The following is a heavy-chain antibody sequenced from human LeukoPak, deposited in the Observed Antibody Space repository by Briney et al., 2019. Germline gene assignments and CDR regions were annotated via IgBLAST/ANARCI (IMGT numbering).Heavy chain of an antibody. CDR3: ARERSSTWFGP. D-gene: IGHD3-10*01. Sequence: SETLSLTCTVSGGSISDSYYWGWIRQPPGKGLEWIGSIYSSGITYYNPSLKSRVTISVDTSKNQFSLKLSSVIAADTAVYYCARERSSTWFGPWGQGTLVTVSS. V-gene: IGHV4-39*07. J-gene: IGHJ5*02. CDR1: GGSISDSYY. CDR2: IYSSGIT.